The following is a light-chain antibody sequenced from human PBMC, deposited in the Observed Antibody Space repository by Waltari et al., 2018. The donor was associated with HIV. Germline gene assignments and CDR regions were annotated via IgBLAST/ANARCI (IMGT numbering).Light chain of an antibody. V-gene: IGLV2-11*01. CDR2: DVS. CDR1: SSDVVGSNY. J-gene: IGLJ3*02. Sequence: QSALTQPRSVSGSPGQSVTISCTGTSSDVVGSNYVSWYQQHPGKAPKLMIYDVSKRPSGVPDRFSGSKSGNTASLTISGLQAEDEADYYCCSYAGSYTWVFGGGTKLTVL. CDR3: CSYAGSYTWV.